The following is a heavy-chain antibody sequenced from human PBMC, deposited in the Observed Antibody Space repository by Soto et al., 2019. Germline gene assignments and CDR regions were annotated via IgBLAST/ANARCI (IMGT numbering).Heavy chain of an antibody. V-gene: IGHV4-39*01. J-gene: IGHJ4*02. CDR2: IYYSGST. D-gene: IGHD2-15*01. Sequence: PSETLSLTCTVSGGSISSSSYYWGWIRQPPGKGLEWIGSIYYSGSTYYNPSLKSRVTISVDTSKNQFSLKLSSVTAADTAVHYCARHGMVVAATSPFDYWGQGTLVTVSS. CDR1: GGSISSSSYY. CDR3: ARHGMVVAATSPFDY.